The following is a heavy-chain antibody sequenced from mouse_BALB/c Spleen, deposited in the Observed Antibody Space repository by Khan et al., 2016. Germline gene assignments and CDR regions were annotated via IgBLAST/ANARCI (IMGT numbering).Heavy chain of an antibody. D-gene: IGHD2-2*01. CDR2: IYPGDGDT. V-gene: IGHV1-80*01. CDR1: GYAFSSYW. CDR3: AREGYGYDTFAY. J-gene: IGHJ3*01. Sequence: QVQLQQSGAELVRPGSSVKISCKASGYAFSSYWMNWVKQRPGQGLEWIGQIYPGDGDTNYNGKFKGKATLTADKSSSAAYMQLSSLTSEGSAVYFCAREGYGYDTFAYWGQGTLVTVSA.